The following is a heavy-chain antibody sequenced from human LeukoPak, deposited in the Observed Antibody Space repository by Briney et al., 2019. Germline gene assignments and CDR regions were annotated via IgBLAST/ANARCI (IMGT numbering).Heavy chain of an antibody. CDR3: AREGCSGGSCYHNWFDP. V-gene: IGHV3-7*01. J-gene: IGHJ5*02. Sequence: GGSLRLSCAASGFTFSIYWMSWVRQAPGKGLEWVANINQDGSEKYYVDSVKGRFTISRDNAKNSLYLQMNSLRAEDTAVYYCAREGCSGGSCYHNWFDPWGQGTLVTVSS. CDR1: GFTFSIYW. D-gene: IGHD2-15*01. CDR2: INQDGSEK.